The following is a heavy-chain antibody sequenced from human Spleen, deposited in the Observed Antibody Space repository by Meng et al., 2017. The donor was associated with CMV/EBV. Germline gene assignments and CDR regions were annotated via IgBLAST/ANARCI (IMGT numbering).Heavy chain of an antibody. CDR3: VRDSYHYGSGTYNWFDP. J-gene: IGHJ5*02. V-gene: IGHV4-59*01. D-gene: IGHD3-10*01. CDR1: GASISSYW. CDR2: VHFSGTI. Sequence: GSLRLSCTVPGASISSYWWSWIRQSPGKGLEWIGYVHFSGTINYNPSFRSRLTMSVDTSQNQFSLKLTSVTAADTALYYCVRDSYHYGSGTYNWFDPWGQGILVTVSS.